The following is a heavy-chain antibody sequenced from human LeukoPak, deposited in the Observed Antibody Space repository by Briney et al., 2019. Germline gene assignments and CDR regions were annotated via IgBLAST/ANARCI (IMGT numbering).Heavy chain of an antibody. CDR2: ITGSGSTK. CDR1: GFAFNNYA. Sequence: GGSLRLSCAASGFAFNNYAMTWVRQPPGKGLDWVSSITGSGSTKFYADSVKGRCTVARDNSKNPVHLQMNSLRADDTAVYYCAKDLVLRPGGLIESGGQGTLVTVSS. CDR3: AKDLVLRPGGLIES. J-gene: IGHJ4*02. D-gene: IGHD3-3*01. V-gene: IGHV3-23*01.